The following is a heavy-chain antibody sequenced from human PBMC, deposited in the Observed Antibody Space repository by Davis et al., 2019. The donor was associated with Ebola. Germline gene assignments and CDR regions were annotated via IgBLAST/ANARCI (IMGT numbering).Heavy chain of an antibody. V-gene: IGHV3-48*02. J-gene: IGHJ3*01. CDR2: ISNTAKTI. CDR1: GFTFSSYW. CDR3: TRGVDTTLASWSDALDV. Sequence: PGGSLRLSCAASGFTFSSYWMSWVRQAPGKGLEWVSYISNTAKTIYYADSVKGRFTISRDNAKKTLYLQMDSLTDDDTALYYCTRGVDTTLASWSDALDVWGQGTMVTVSS. D-gene: IGHD2-15*01.